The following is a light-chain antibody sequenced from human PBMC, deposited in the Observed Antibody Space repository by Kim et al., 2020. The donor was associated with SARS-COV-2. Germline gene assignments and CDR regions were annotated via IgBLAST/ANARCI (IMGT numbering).Light chain of an antibody. J-gene: IGKJ4*01. Sequence: IQLTQSPSSLSASVGDRVTITCRASQGISSYLAWYQQKPGKAPKLLIYAASTLQSGVPSRFSGSGSGTDFTLTISSLQPEDFATYSYPPTFGGGTKVDIK. CDR1: QGISSY. CDR3: PPT. CDR2: AAS. V-gene: IGKV1-9*01.